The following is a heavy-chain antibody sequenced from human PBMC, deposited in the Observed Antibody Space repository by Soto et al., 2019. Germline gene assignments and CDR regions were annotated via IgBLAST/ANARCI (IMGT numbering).Heavy chain of an antibody. Sequence: QVQLQESGPGLVKPSETLSLTCTVSGGSISSYYWSWIRQPAGKGLEWIGRIYTSGSTNYNPSLKSRVTMSVDTSKNQFSLKLSSVTAADTAVYYCARDSGSGWYGESNFDYWGQGTLVTVSS. CDR2: IYTSGST. CDR1: GGSISSYY. CDR3: ARDSGSGWYGESNFDY. D-gene: IGHD6-19*01. J-gene: IGHJ4*02. V-gene: IGHV4-4*07.